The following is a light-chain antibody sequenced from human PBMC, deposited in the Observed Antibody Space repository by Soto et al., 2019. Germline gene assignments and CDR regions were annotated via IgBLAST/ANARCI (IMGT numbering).Light chain of an antibody. CDR3: QQHNNWPLT. V-gene: IGKV3-11*01. J-gene: IGKJ1*01. CDR2: DAS. CDR1: QSVGSY. Sequence: EIVLTQSPATLSLSPGERATLSCRASQSVGSYLAWYQHKRGQAPRLLIYDASNRATGIPARFSGSGSGTEFTLTISSLQSEDFAVYYCQQHNNWPLTFGQGTKVDIK.